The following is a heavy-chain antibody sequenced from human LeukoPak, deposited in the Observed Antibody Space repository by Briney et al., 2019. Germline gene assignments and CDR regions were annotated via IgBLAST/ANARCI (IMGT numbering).Heavy chain of an antibody. D-gene: IGHD6-6*01. Sequence: ASVKVSCKASGYTFSRCGISWVRQAPGQGLEWMGWISAYSDKTNYAQKLQGRVTMTTDTSTSTAYMELRSLRSDDTAVYYCARGISQLDWFDPWGQGTLVTVSS. V-gene: IGHV1-18*01. CDR3: ARGISQLDWFDP. CDR2: ISAYSDKT. CDR1: GYTFSRCG. J-gene: IGHJ5*02.